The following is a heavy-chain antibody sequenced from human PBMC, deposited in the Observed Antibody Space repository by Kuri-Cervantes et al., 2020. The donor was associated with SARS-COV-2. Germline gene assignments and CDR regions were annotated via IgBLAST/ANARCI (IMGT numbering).Heavy chain of an antibody. D-gene: IGHD5-18*01. CDR2: INPNSGGT. J-gene: IGHJ5*02. CDR3: ARSPSPEPHSYGYVGWFDP. CDR1: GYTFTGYY. V-gene: IGHV1-2*02. Sequence: ASVKVSCKASGYTFTGYYMHWVRQAPGQGLEWMGWINPNSGGTNYAQKFQGRVTMTRDTSISTAYLQWSSLKASDTAMYYCARSPSPEPHSYGYVGWFDPWGQGTLVTVSS.